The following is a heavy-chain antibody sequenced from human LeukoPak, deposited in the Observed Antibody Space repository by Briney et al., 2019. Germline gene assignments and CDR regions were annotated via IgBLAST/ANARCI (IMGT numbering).Heavy chain of an antibody. D-gene: IGHD5-18*01. V-gene: IGHV3-7*01. CDR1: GFTFSSYW. Sequence: GGSLRLSCAASGFTFSSYWMTWVRQAPGKGLEWVANIKEDGSEKYYVDSVKGRFTISRDNAKNSLYLQMNSLRVEDTAVYYCARDEYSPPWAFDIWGHGTMVTVSS. J-gene: IGHJ3*02. CDR2: IKEDGSEK. CDR3: ARDEYSPPWAFDI.